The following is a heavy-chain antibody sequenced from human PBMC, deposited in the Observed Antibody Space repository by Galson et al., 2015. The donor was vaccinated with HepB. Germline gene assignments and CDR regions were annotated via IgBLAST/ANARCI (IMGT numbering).Heavy chain of an antibody. D-gene: IGHD2-2*01. CDR2: IFWDDDK. V-gene: IGHV2-5*02. J-gene: IGHJ4*02. CDR1: GFSLSTPGVG. Sequence: PALVKPTQTLTLTCTFSGFSLSTPGVGVGWIRQPPGKALEWHALIFWDDDKRYSTSLTSRLTITKDISKNQVVLTLTNMDPLDTATYYCAHYTSPSQSYSFASWGQRTLVTVSS. CDR3: AHYTSPSQSYSFAS.